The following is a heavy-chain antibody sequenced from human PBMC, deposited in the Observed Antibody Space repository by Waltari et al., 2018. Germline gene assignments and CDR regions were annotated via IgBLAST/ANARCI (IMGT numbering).Heavy chain of an antibody. V-gene: IGHV4-34*01. D-gene: IGHD5-12*01. Sequence: QVQLQQWGAGLLKPSETLSLTCAVYGGSFSGYYWRWIRPHPGTGLEWIGEINHSGSTNYNPSLKSRVTISVDTSKNQFSLKLSSVTAADTAVYYCARGRGMATIKKRSFDWYFDLWGRGTLVTVSS. CDR1: GGSFSGYY. J-gene: IGHJ2*01. CDR3: ARGRGMATIKKRSFDWYFDL. CDR2: INHSGST.